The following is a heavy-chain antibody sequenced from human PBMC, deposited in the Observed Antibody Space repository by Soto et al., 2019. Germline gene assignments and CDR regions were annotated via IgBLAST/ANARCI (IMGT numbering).Heavy chain of an antibody. D-gene: IGHD3-9*01. J-gene: IGHJ6*02. CDR3: AKLVARYVDWYPPGDSYYGMDV. V-gene: IGHV3-23*01. Sequence: GGSLRLSCAASGFNFSSYAMSWVRQAPGKGLEWVSAISGSGGSTYYADSVKGRFTISRDNSKNTLYLQMNSVRAEDKAVYYCAKLVARYVDWYPPGDSYYGMDVWGQGTTVTVSS. CDR2: ISGSGGST. CDR1: GFNFSSYA.